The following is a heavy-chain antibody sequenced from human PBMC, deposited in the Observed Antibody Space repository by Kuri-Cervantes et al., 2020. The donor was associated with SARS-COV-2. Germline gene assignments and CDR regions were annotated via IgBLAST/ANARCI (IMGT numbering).Heavy chain of an antibody. V-gene: IGHV3-21*04. CDR2: ISSSSSYI. J-gene: IGHJ4*02. D-gene: IGHD3-10*02. CDR3: AKVFGVGSNIKYFDY. CDR1: GFTFSSYS. Sequence: GESLKISCAASGFTFSSYSMNWVRQAPGKGLEWVSSISSSSSYIYYADSVKGRFTISRDNAKNSLYLQMNSLRAEDTALYYCAKVFGVGSNIKYFDYWGQGTVVTVSS.